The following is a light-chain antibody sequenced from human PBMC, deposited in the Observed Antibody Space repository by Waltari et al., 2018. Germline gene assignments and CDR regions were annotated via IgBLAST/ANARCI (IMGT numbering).Light chain of an antibody. J-gene: IGKJ4*01. V-gene: IGKV3-11*01. Sequence: EIVLTQSPATLSLSPGERATLSCRASQSVSIYLAWFQQKPGQAPRLLIYDASNRATGIPARFSGSGSGTDFTLTISSLEPEDFAVYYCQQRSNWPVTFGRGTKVEIK. CDR2: DAS. CDR3: QQRSNWPVT. CDR1: QSVSIY.